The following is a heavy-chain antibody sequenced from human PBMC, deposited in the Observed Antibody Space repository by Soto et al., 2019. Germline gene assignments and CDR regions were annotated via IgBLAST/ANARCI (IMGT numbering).Heavy chain of an antibody. CDR1: GFTFSSYG. V-gene: IGHV3-30*18. D-gene: IGHD3-16*02. Sequence: QVQLVESGGGVVQPGRSLRLSCAASGFTFSSYGMHWVRQAPGKGLERVAVISYDGSNKYYADSVKGRFTISRDNSKNTLYLHMNSLRAEDTAVYYCAKGSDAYDYVWGSYRPVHPWGQGTLVTVSS. J-gene: IGHJ5*02. CDR3: AKGSDAYDYVWGSYRPVHP. CDR2: ISYDGSNK.